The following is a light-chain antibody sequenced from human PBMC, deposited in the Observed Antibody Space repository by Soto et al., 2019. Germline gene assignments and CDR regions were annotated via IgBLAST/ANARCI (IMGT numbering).Light chain of an antibody. Sequence: QSVLTQPPSASGTPGQRVAISCSGGSSDIGSNPVNWYLHLPGAAPKLLIYRDNQRPSGVPDRFSGSKSGTSASLTISGLQSEDGAVYFCSAWDDNIYGPVFGGGTKVTVL. CDR1: SSDIGSNP. V-gene: IGLV1-44*01. CDR3: SAWDDNIYGPV. CDR2: RDN. J-gene: IGLJ2*01.